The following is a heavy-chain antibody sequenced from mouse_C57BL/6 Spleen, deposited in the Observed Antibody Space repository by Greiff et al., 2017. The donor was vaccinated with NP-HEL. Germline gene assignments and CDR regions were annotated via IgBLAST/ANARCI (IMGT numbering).Heavy chain of an antibody. D-gene: IGHD1-1*01. CDR3: ASPYYYGSSWFAY. CDR1: GYAFTNYL. CDR2: INPGSGGT. Sequence: HVKQSGAELVRPGTSVKVSCKASGYAFTNYLIEWVKQRPGQGLEWIGVINPGSGGTNYNEKFKGKATLTADKSSSTAYMQLSSLTSEDSAVYFCASPYYYGSSWFAYWGQGTLVTVSA. J-gene: IGHJ3*01. V-gene: IGHV1-54*01.